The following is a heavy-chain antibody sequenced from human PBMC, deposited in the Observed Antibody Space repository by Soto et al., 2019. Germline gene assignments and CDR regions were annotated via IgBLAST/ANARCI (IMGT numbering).Heavy chain of an antibody. J-gene: IGHJ6*02. V-gene: IGHV4-59*12. D-gene: IGHD3-3*01. CDR2: IYYSGST. CDR1: GGSISSYY. CDR3: ARLAPTYRVSVLEWSLYGMDV. Sequence: SETLSLTCTVSGGSISSYYWSWIRQPPGRGLEWIGYIYYSGSTNYNPSLKSRVTISVDTSISTAYLQWSSLKASDTAMYYCARLAPTYRVSVLEWSLYGMDVWGQGTTVTVSS.